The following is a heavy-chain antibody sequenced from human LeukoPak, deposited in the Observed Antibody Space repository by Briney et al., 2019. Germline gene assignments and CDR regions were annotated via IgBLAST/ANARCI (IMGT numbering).Heavy chain of an antibody. CDR1: GYTFTGYY. D-gene: IGHD2-8*01. Sequence: ASVKVSCKASGYTFTGYYMHWVRQAPGQGLEWMGWINPNSGGTNYAQKFQGRVTMTRDTSISTAYMELSRLRSDDTAVYYCAKCSPPRYYYYYYGMDVWGQGTTVTVSS. CDR2: INPNSGGT. V-gene: IGHV1-2*02. CDR3: AKCSPPRYYYYYYGMDV. J-gene: IGHJ6*02.